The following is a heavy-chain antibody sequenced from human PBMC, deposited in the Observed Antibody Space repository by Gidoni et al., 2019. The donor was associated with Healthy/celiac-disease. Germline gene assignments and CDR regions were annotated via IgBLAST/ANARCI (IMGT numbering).Heavy chain of an antibody. CDR3: ARGGCSGCSCYWIRYFDR. Sequence: QVQLQASGPGLVKPSQTLSLTCTVSGGSISSGGYYWSWIRPHPGKGLEWIVYIYYCGSTYYNPALKSRFTISVDKSKNQFSLKRSSVTAADTAVDYCARGGCSGCSCYWIRYFDRWGRGTLVTVSS. CDR1: GGSISSGGYY. V-gene: IGHV4-31*03. J-gene: IGHJ2*01. CDR2: IYYCGST. D-gene: IGHD2-15*01.